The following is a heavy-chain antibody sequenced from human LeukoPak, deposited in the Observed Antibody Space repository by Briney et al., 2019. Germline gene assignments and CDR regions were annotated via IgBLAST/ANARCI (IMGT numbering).Heavy chain of an antibody. V-gene: IGHV1-69*05. D-gene: IGHD2-15*01. CDR2: IIPIFGTA. CDR1: GGTFSSYA. Sequence: GSSVKVSCKASGGTFSSYAISWVRQAPGQGLEWMGGIIPIFGTANYAQKFQGRVTITTDESTSTAYMELSSLRSEDTAVYYCARALSAATRFQHFDYWGQGTLVTVSS. J-gene: IGHJ4*02. CDR3: ARALSAATRFQHFDY.